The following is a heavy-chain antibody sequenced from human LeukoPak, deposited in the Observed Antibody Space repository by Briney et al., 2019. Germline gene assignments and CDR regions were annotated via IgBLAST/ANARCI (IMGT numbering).Heavy chain of an antibody. D-gene: IGHD6-6*01. CDR2: ISGSGGST. CDR3: AKVESSSSCFDY. CDR1: GFTFSSYA. Sequence: GGSLRLSCAASGFTFSSYAMSWVRQAPGKGLEWVSAISGSGGSTYYADSVKGRFTISRGNSKNTLYLQMNSLRAEDTAVYYCAKVESSSSCFDYWGQGTLVTVSS. J-gene: IGHJ4*02. V-gene: IGHV3-23*01.